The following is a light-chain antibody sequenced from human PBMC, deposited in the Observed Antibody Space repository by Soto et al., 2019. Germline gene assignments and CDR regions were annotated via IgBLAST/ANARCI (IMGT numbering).Light chain of an antibody. Sequence: DIQMTQSPSTLSASVGDRVTITCRASESISRWLAWYQQKPGKPPNLLIYKAYTLGSGVPSRFSGTGSGTEVTLTISSLQPDDFATYYCQQYHSYWTFGQGTKVEIK. CDR1: ESISRW. CDR2: KAY. V-gene: IGKV1-5*03. CDR3: QQYHSYWT. J-gene: IGKJ1*01.